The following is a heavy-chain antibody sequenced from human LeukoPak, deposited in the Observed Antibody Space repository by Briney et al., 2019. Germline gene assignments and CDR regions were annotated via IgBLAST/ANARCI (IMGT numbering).Heavy chain of an antibody. Sequence: PGGSLRLSCAASGFTFSSYAMHWVRQAPGKGLEWVAVISYDGSNKYYADSVKGRFTISRDNSKNTLYLQMNSLRAEDTAVYYCARDGIRASYYFDYWGQGTLVTVSS. V-gene: IGHV3-30*01. D-gene: IGHD2-15*01. CDR1: GFTFSSYA. CDR3: ARDGIRASYYFDY. CDR2: ISYDGSNK. J-gene: IGHJ4*02.